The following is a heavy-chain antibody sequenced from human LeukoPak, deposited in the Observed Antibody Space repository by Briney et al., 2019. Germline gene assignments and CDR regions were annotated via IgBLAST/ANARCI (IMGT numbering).Heavy chain of an antibody. CDR1: GFTFSSYG. Sequence: GGSLRLSCAASGFTFSSYGMHWVRQAPGKGLEWVAVIWYDGSNKYYADSVKGRFTISRDNSKNTLYLQMNSLRAEETAVYYCAKDLYYYYYMDVWGKGTTVTVSS. J-gene: IGHJ6*03. CDR2: IWYDGSNK. V-gene: IGHV3-33*06. CDR3: AKDLYYYYYMDV.